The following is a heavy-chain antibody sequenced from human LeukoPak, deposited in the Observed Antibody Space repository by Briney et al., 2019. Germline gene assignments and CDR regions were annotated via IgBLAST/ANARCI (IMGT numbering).Heavy chain of an antibody. D-gene: IGHD2-15*01. CDR2: VKQDGSEK. CDR3: TTIRGFCGGRSCLGY. CDR1: GFTFSSYW. Sequence: GGSLRLSCAASGFTFSSYWMSWVRRAPGKWLEWVANVKQDGSEKYYVDSVKGRFTISRDNAKNSLYLQMNSLRAEDTAVYYCTTIRGFCGGRSCLGYWGQGTLVTVSS. J-gene: IGHJ4*02. V-gene: IGHV3-7*01.